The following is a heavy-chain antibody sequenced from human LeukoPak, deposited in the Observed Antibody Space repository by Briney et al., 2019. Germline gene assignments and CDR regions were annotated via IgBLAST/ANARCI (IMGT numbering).Heavy chain of an antibody. CDR2: IYSGGSGGTT. V-gene: IGHV3-53*01. CDR1: GFTFSDYY. CDR3: ASHYYYDSSGYPCAFDI. D-gene: IGHD3-22*01. Sequence: GGSLRLSCAASGFTFSDYYMNWVRQAPGKGLEWVSVIYSGGSGGTTHYADSVKGRSTISRDNSKNTLYLQMDSLRAEDTAVYYCASHYYYDSSGYPCAFDIWGQGTMVTVSS. J-gene: IGHJ3*02.